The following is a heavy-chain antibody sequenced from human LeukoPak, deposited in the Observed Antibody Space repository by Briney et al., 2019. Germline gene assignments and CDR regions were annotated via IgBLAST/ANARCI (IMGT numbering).Heavy chain of an antibody. V-gene: IGHV3-30*04. CDR3: ARAPVTSCRGAFCYPFDL. D-gene: IGHD2-21*01. CDR1: GFTFSSYA. CDR2: ISYDESNK. J-gene: IGHJ4*02. Sequence: PGGSLRLSCAASGFTFSSYAMHWVRQAPGKGLEWVAVISYDESNKYYADSVKGRFTIYRDNLRNTLYLQMNRLRVEDAALYYCARAPVTSCRGAFCYPFDLWGQGVLVTVSS.